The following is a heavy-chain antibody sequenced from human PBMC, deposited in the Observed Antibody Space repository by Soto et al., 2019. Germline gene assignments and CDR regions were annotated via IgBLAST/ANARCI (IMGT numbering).Heavy chain of an antibody. D-gene: IGHD2-15*01. CDR3: AKDRVPAYSNWFDP. Sequence: HPGGSLRLSCAASGFPFSSYAMSWVRQAPGKGLEWVSAISGSGGSTYYADSVKGRFTISRDNSKNTLYLQMNSLRAEDTAVYYCAKDRVPAYSNWFDPWGQGTLVTAPQ. J-gene: IGHJ5*02. V-gene: IGHV3-23*01. CDR2: ISGSGGST. CDR1: GFPFSSYA.